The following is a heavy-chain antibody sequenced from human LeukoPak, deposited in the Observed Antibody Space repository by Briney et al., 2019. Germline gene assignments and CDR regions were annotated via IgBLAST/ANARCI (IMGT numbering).Heavy chain of an antibody. CDR1: GGTFSSYA. J-gene: IGHJ5*02. D-gene: IGHD1-26*01. V-gene: IGHV1-69*04. Sequence: SVKVSCKASGGTFSSYAISWVRQAPGQGLEWMGRINPILGIANYAQKFQGRVTITADKSTSTAYMELSSLRSEDTAVYYCAQLRSNWFDPWGQGTLVTVSS. CDR3: AQLRSNWFDP. CDR2: INPILGIA.